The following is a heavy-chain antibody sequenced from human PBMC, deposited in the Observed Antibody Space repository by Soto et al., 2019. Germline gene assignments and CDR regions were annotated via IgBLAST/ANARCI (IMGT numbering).Heavy chain of an antibody. CDR2: INSDGSST. CDR3: ASVRDDWAAERYFDY. Sequence: EVQLVESGGGLVQPGGSLRLSCAASGFTFSSYWMHWVRQAPGKGLVWVSRINSDGSSTSYADSVKGRFTISRDNAKNTLYLQMNSLRAEDTAVYYCASVRDDWAAERYFDYWGQGTLVTVSS. V-gene: IGHV3-74*01. D-gene: IGHD6-13*01. J-gene: IGHJ4*02. CDR1: GFTFSSYW.